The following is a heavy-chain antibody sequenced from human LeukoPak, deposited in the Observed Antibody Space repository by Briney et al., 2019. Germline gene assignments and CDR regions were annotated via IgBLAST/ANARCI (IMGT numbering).Heavy chain of an antibody. V-gene: IGHV4-59*01. J-gene: IGHJ4*02. D-gene: IGHD5-12*01. CDR1: GGSISSYY. CDR2: IDYSGST. Sequence: PSETLSLTCTVSGGSISSYYWSWIRQPPGKGLEWIVYIDYSGSTNYNPSLKSRVTISVDTSKNQFSLKLSSVTAADTAVYYCARGHSGYDTPDYWGQGTLVTVSS. CDR3: ARGHSGYDTPDY.